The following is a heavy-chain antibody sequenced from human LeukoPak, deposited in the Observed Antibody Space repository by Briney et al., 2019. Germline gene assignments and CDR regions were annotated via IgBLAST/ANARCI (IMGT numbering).Heavy chain of an antibody. V-gene: IGHV3-7*01. CDR1: GFTFTTSW. CDR3: ARDRAFKAFDY. Sequence: GGSLRLSCSASGFTFTTSWMNWVPKAPGKGLEWLASITPNASEKYYVDSVRGRFTISRDDDKNSVYLQMNSLRAEDTAVYFCARDRAFKAFDYWGQGNLVSVSS. CDR2: ITPNASEK. J-gene: IGHJ4*02.